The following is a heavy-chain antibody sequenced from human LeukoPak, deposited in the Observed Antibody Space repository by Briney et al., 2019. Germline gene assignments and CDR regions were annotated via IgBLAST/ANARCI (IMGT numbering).Heavy chain of an antibody. J-gene: IGHJ4*02. CDR1: GGSISSYY. V-gene: IGHV4-59*08. Sequence: SETLSLTCTVSGGSISSYYWSWIRQPPGKGLEWIGYFHYSGSTNYNPSLKSRVTISVDTSKNQFSLKLSSVTAADTAVYYCARLGDSSSRLYYFDYWGQGTLVTVSS. D-gene: IGHD6-6*01. CDR2: FHYSGST. CDR3: ARLGDSSSRLYYFDY.